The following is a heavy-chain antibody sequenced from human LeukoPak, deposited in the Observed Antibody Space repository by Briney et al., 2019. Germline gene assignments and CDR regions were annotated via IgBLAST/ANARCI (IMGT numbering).Heavy chain of an antibody. J-gene: IGHJ4*02. D-gene: IGHD6-13*01. CDR3: ARFIAAPYYFDY. Sequence: GGSLGLSCAASGFTFSSYSMNWVRQAPGKGLEWVSFISSSRSYIYYADSVKGRFTISRDNAKNSPYLQMNSLRAEDTAVYYCARFIAAPYYFDYWGRGTLVTVSS. CDR1: GFTFSSYS. V-gene: IGHV3-21*01. CDR2: ISSSRSYI.